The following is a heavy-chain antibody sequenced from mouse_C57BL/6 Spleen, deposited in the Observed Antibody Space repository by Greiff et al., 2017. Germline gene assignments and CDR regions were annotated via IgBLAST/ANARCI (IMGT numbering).Heavy chain of an antibody. Sequence: EVQLQQSGPELVKPGASVKISCKASGYTFTDYYMNWVKQSHGKSLEWIGAINPNNGGTSYNQKFKGKATLTVDKSSSTAYMELRSLTSEDSAVYYCAREKGYWGYYFDYWGQGTTLTVSS. CDR2: INPNNGGT. J-gene: IGHJ2*01. CDR3: AREKGYWGYYFDY. CDR1: GYTFTDYY. V-gene: IGHV1-26*01. D-gene: IGHD2-3*01.